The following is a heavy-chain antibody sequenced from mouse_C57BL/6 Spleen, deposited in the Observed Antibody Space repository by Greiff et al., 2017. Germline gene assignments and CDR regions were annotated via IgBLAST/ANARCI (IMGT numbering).Heavy chain of an antibody. CDR1: GYTFTSYW. CDR2: IDPSDSYT. CDR3: ARLASFGKDFDD. Sequence: VQLQQPGAELVKPGASVKLSCKASGYTFTSYWMQWVKQRPGQGLEWIGEIDPSDSYTNYNQKFKGKATLTVDTSSSTAYMQLSSRTSEDSAVYYCARLASFGKDFDDWGQGTTLTVSS. J-gene: IGHJ2*01. D-gene: IGHD6-1*01. V-gene: IGHV1-50*01.